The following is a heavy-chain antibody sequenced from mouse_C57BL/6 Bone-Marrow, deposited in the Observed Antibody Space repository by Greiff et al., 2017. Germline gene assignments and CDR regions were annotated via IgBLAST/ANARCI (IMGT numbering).Heavy chain of an antibody. Sequence: VKLMESGAELVRPGASVTLSCKASGYTFTAYEMHWVKQTPVHGLEWIGALDPETGGTAYNQKFKGKAILTADKSSSTAYMELRSLTTEDSAVYYCTRRDYGKGDWGQGTTLTVSS. V-gene: IGHV1-15*01. CDR1: GYTFTAYE. CDR2: LDPETGGT. CDR3: TRRDYGKGD. J-gene: IGHJ2*01. D-gene: IGHD1-1*01.